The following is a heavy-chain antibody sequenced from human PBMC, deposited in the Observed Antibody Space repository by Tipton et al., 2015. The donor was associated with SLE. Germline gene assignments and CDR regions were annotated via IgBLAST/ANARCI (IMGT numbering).Heavy chain of an antibody. J-gene: IGHJ3*02. V-gene: IGHV3-48*03. D-gene: IGHD3-22*01. CDR2: ISSSGSTI. CDR3: ARDLTNYYDSSGTDAFDI. Sequence: SLRLSCAASGFTFSSYEMNWVRQAPGKGLEWVSYISSSGSTIYYADSVKGRFTISRDNAKNSLYLQMNSLRAEDTAVYFSARDLTNYYDSSGTDAFDIWGQGTMVTVSS. CDR1: GFTFSSYE.